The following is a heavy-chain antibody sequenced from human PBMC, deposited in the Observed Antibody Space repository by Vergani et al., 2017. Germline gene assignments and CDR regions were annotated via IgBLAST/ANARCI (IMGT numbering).Heavy chain of an antibody. J-gene: IGHJ5*02. CDR3: ALAESSTSCINSVCITPETGSWFDP. D-gene: IGHD2-2*01. CDR1: GFTFIMHA. V-gene: IGHV3-23*01. CDR2: LSASDRRT. Sequence: EVQLLESGGDLVQPGGSLRLSCAASGFTFIMHAMSWVRQAPGKGLEWVSTLSASDRRTHYADSVKGRFTISRDNSKNTLYLQMNSLRAEDTAFYYCALAESSTSCINSVCITPETGSWFDPWGQGTLVTVSS.